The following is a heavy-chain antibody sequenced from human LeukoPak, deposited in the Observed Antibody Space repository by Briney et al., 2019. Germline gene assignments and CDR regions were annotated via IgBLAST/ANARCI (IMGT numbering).Heavy chain of an antibody. CDR3: ARDLSGSYYVNWFDP. J-gene: IGHJ5*02. V-gene: IGHV4-4*07. D-gene: IGHD1-26*01. Sequence: SETLSLTCTVSGGSISGYYWSWIRQPAGKGLEWIGRIYTSGSTNYNPSLKSRVTMSVDTSKNQFSLKLSSVTAADTAVYYCARDLSGSYYVNWFDPWGQGTLVTVSS. CDR2: IYTSGST. CDR1: GGSISGYY.